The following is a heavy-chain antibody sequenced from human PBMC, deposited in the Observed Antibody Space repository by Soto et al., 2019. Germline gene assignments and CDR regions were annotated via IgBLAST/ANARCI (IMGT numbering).Heavy chain of an antibody. CDR2: IYQSGTT. CDR3: ARGGVPVAIGGFDL. D-gene: IGHD3-16*01. V-gene: IGHV4-30-2*01. Sequence: SETLSLTCTVSGGSINSGVYSWNWIRQPPGEALEWIGYIYQSGTTYYNPSLNSRVTISLDGSKNQLSLILNSLTAADTAVYYCARGGVPVAIGGFDLWGQGTLVTVSS. J-gene: IGHJ5*02. CDR1: GGSINSGVYS.